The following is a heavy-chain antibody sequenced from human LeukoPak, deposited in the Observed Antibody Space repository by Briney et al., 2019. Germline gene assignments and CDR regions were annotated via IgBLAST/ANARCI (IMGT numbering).Heavy chain of an antibody. CDR2: ISGSGGST. V-gene: IGHV3-23*01. D-gene: IGHD6-19*01. CDR1: GFTFSSYA. CDR3: AKDRSSGWYDAFDI. J-gene: IGHJ3*02. Sequence: PGGSLRLSCAASGFTFSSYAMSWVRQAPGKGLEWVSSISGSGGSTYYSDSVKGRFTTSRDNSKNTLYLQLNSLRAEDTAVYYCAKDRSSGWYDAFDIWGQGTMVIVSS.